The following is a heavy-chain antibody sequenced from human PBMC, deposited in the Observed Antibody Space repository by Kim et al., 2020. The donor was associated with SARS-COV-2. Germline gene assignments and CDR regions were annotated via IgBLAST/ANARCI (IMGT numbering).Heavy chain of an antibody. Sequence: AQKFQGRLTITADESTSTAYMELSSLRSEDTAMYYCAGGRTGDRDDTFDPWGQGTLVTVSS. J-gene: IGHJ5*02. D-gene: IGHD7-27*01. CDR3: AGGRTGDRDDTFDP. V-gene: IGHV1-69*01.